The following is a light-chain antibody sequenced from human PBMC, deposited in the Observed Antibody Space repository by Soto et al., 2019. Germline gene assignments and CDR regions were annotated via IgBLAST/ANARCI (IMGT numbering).Light chain of an antibody. CDR3: SSYTTSSTRV. CDR2: EVS. J-gene: IGLJ1*01. V-gene: IGLV2-14*03. CDR1: NSDVGAFNY. Sequence: QSVLTQPASVSGSPGQSIAITCTGTNSDVGAFNYVSWHQQHPDKAPKLMIYEVSNRPSGVSNRFSGSKSVNTATLTISGLQTEDEADYYCSSYTTSSTRVFGTGTKVPS.